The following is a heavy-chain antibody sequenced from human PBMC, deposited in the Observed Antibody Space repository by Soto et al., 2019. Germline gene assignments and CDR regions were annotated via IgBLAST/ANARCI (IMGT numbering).Heavy chain of an antibody. Sequence: QVQLQESGPGLVKPSQTLSLTCNVSGVSIGSGDYYWSWIRQPPGMGLEWIGYISISGTTYYNPSLKSRLPISLDTARNVFSLKLRPVTAADTAVYYCATVTPPYSVAYADWGQGTVVTVSS. D-gene: IGHD5-12*01. J-gene: IGHJ4*02. CDR3: ATVTPPYSVAYAD. V-gene: IGHV4-30-4*01. CDR1: GVSIGSGDYY. CDR2: ISISGTT.